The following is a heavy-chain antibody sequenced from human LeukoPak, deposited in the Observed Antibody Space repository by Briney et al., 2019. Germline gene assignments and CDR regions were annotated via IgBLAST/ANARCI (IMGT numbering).Heavy chain of an antibody. CDR1: GYSISSGYY. CDR2: IYYSGST. D-gene: IGHD6-13*01. CDR3: ARDLASLGSSWPFDY. V-gene: IGHV4-38-2*02. J-gene: IGHJ4*02. Sequence: SETLSLTCTVSGYSISSGYYWGWIRQPPGKGLEWIGSIYYSGSTYYNPSLKSRVTVSVDTSKNQFSLKLSSVTAADTAVYYCARDLASLGSSWPFDYWGQGTLVTVSS.